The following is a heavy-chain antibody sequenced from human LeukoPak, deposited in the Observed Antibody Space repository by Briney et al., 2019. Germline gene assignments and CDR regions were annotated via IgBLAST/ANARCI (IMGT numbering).Heavy chain of an antibody. CDR3: ARPYSSCWSPYYFDY. Sequence: GESLKISCKGSGYSFTSYWIGWVRQMPGKGLEWMGIIYPGDSDTRYSPSFQGQVTISADKSISTAYLQWSSLKASDTAMYYCARPYSSCWSPYYFDYWGQGTLVTVSS. V-gene: IGHV5-51*01. J-gene: IGHJ4*02. CDR2: IYPGDSDT. D-gene: IGHD6-19*01. CDR1: GYSFTSYW.